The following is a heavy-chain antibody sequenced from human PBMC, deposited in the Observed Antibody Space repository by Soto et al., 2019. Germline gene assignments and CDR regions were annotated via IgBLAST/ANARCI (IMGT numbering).Heavy chain of an antibody. V-gene: IGHV3-13*01. D-gene: IGHD6-13*01. J-gene: IGHJ3*02. CDR3: ARGGDSSNRLTTGGIDI. Sequence: EVQLVESGGGLVQPGGSLRLSCAASGFTFSSYDMHWVRQATGKGLEWVSAIGTAGDTYYPGSVKGRFTISRENAKNSFYLQMNSQRVEDTAVYYCARGGDSSNRLTTGGIDIWGQGTMVTVSS. CDR1: GFTFSSYD. CDR2: IGTAGDT.